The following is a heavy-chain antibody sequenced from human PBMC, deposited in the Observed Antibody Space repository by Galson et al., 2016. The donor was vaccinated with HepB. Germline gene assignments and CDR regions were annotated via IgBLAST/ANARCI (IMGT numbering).Heavy chain of an antibody. CDR3: ARGPGARNGRNV. J-gene: IGHJ6*02. Sequence: SLRLSCAASGFTVSSDYMNWVRQAPGKGLEWVSVIYSGGTTYYADSVKGRFTISRDNSKNTVYLQMNSLRAEDTAVYYCARGPGARNGRNVWGQGTTVTVSS. V-gene: IGHV3-53*01. D-gene: IGHD3-10*01. CDR1: GFTVSSDY. CDR2: IYSGGTT.